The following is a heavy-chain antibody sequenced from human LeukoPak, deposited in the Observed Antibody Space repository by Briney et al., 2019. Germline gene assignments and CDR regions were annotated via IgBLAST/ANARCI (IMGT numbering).Heavy chain of an antibody. V-gene: IGHV3-30*18. CDR1: GFTFSSYG. J-gene: IGHJ3*02. CDR3: AKDISRDEGAFDI. Sequence: GGSLRLSCAASGFTFSSYGMHWVRQAPGKGLEWVAVISYDGSNKYYADSVKGRFTISRDNSKNTLYLQMNSLRAEDTAVYYCAKDISRDEGAFDIWGQATMVTVSS. CDR2: ISYDGSNK.